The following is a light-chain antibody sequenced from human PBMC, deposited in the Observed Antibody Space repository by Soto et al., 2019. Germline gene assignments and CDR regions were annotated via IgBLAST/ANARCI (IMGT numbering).Light chain of an antibody. J-gene: IGKJ4*01. Sequence: IVLTHSPGTLSLSPGERATLSCRASQSVGSSHLAWYQQKPGQAPRLLIYAASSRATGSPDRFSGGGSGTDFTLTISSLEPEDFAVYYCQQRGNFGGGTKVDIK. CDR2: AAS. CDR1: QSVGSSH. CDR3: QQRGN. V-gene: IGKV3D-20*02.